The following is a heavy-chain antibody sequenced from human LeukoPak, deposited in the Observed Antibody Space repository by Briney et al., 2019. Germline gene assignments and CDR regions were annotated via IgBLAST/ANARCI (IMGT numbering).Heavy chain of an antibody. J-gene: IGHJ3*02. CDR1: GGSISSYY. D-gene: IGHD3-22*01. Sequence: SETLSLTCTVSGGSISSYYWSWIQQPPGKGLEWIGYIYYSGSTNYNPSLKSRVTISVDTSKNQFSLKLSSVTAADTAVYYCASAHYYDSSGYYLSDAFDIWGQGTMVTVSS. V-gene: IGHV4-59*12. CDR2: IYYSGST. CDR3: ASAHYYDSSGYYLSDAFDI.